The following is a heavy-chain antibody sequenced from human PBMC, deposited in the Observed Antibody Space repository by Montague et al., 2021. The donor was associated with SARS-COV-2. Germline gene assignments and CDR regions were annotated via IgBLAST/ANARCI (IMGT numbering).Heavy chain of an antibody. J-gene: IGHJ4*02. V-gene: IGHV3-23*03. CDR1: GFSFSGYA. Sequence: SLRLSCAASGFSFSGYAMNWVRQAPGKGLEWVSVIYGGGAYTNYADSVKGRFTISRDDSKATVFLQMNGLRSDDTAMYYCAKGSTGLWGQGTLVTVSS. CDR3: AKGSTGL. D-gene: IGHD1-1*01. CDR2: IYGGGAYT.